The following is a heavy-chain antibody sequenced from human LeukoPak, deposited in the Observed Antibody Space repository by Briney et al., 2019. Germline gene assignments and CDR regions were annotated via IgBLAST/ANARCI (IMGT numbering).Heavy chain of an antibody. D-gene: IGHD4-23*01. CDR1: GDTFTSYD. J-gene: IGHJ3*02. Sequence: ASVKVSCKASGDTFTSYDISWVRQAPGQGLEWMGGIIPIVATANYAQRFQGRVTITADISTRTAYMELSSLRSDDTAVYYCVRPAVYGGVKETYFFDIWGQGTMVTVS. CDR2: IIPIVATA. CDR3: VRPAVYGGVKETYFFDI. V-gene: IGHV1-69*06.